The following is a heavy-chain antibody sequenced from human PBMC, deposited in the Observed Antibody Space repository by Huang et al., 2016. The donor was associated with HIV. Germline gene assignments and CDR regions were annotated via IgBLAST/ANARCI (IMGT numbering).Heavy chain of an antibody. CDR1: GGSFSDYF. V-gene: IGHV4-34*01. CDR3: ARPKMTATPSDSSWSYFDF. D-gene: IGHD3-10*01. Sequence: QVRLEQWGPNLLKPSDTLSLKCAVYGGSFSDYFWTWIRQSPVEGLEWIGEVNHRGSATHNPSRRSRVSMSVDSSKSQFYLNLTSVTAADTAVYFCARPKMTATPSDSSWSYFDFWGRGTPVTVSS. CDR2: VNHRGSA. J-gene: IGHJ4*02.